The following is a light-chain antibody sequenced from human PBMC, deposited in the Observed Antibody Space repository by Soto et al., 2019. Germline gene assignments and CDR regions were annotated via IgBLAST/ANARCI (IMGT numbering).Light chain of an antibody. CDR1: QSVTNNY. CDR2: DAS. Sequence: EIVLTQSPGTLSLSPGERATLSCRASQSVTNNYVAWYQQKPGQAPRLLIHDASSRATGIPDRFSGSGSGTDFTLNISRLEPEDFAVYFCQQCATSPLTFGQGTRVDI. CDR3: QQCATSPLT. V-gene: IGKV3-20*01. J-gene: IGKJ1*01.